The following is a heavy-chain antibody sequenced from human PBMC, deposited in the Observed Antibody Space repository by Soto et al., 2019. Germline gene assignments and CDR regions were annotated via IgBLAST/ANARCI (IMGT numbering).Heavy chain of an antibody. CDR1: GCTFSDYA. CDR3: AKGGLQWLVTYEFNY. CDR2: VSHDGRNT. J-gene: IGHJ4*02. D-gene: IGHD6-19*01. Sequence: VQLVESWGGLVQPWRSLRLSWAAAGCTFSDYAMHWVRQAPGKGLEWVAVVSHDGRNTHYADSVKGRFTISRDSSKNTVSLEMTSLRAEDTAVYYCAKGGLQWLVTYEFNYWGQGALVTVSS. V-gene: IGHV3-30*18.